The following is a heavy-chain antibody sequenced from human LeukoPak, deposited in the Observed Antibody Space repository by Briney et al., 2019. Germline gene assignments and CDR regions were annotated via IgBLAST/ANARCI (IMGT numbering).Heavy chain of an antibody. J-gene: IGHJ5*02. CDR3: GRAYQPLGGLSFPDQ. CDR2: INPNTGNP. Sequence: GASVKVSCKASGYTFTGYYIHWVRQAPGQGLEWMGWINPNTGNPTYAQGFTGRFVFSLDTSVSTAYLQISSLKAEDTAVYYCGRAYQPLGGLSFPDQWGQGTLVTVSS. V-gene: IGHV7-4-1*02. CDR1: GYTFTGYY. D-gene: IGHD3-16*02.